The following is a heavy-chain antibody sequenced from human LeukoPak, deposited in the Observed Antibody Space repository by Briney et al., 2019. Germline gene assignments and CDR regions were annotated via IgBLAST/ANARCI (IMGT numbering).Heavy chain of an antibody. CDR2: ISYDGSNK. D-gene: IGHD3-22*01. CDR3: AKASMIVVAPNDAFDI. J-gene: IGHJ3*02. V-gene: IGHV3-30*18. Sequence: GRSLRLSCAASGFTFSSYGMHWVRQAPGKGLEWVAVISYDGSNKYYADSVKGRFTISRDNSKNTLYLQMNSLRAEHTAVYYCAKASMIVVAPNDAFDIWGQGTMVTVSS. CDR1: GFTFSSYG.